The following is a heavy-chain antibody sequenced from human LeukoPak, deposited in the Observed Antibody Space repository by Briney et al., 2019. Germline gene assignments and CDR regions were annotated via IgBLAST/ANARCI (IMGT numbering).Heavy chain of an antibody. J-gene: IGHJ4*02. V-gene: IGHV4-59*08. CDR2: FYYSGST. CDR3: AIFAYNSSAYYLPIDY. CDR1: GGSLSSYY. Sequence: PSETLSLTCTLSGGSLSSYYWSWIRQPPEKGREWIGHFYYSGSTNYNPSLKSRVTISVDTSKKQFSLKLSSVTAADTCVYYCAIFAYNSSAYYLPIDYWGQGTLVTVSS. D-gene: IGHD3-22*01.